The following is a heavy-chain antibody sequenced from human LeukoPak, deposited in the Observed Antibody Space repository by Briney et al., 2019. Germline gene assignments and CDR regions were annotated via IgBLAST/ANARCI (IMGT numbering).Heavy chain of an antibody. CDR2: IYYSGST. Sequence: SETLSLTCTVSGGSISSSSYYWGWIRQPPGKGLEWIGSIYYSGSTYYNPSLKSRVTISVDTSKNQFSLKLSSVTAADTAVYYCARRASYSSSWFSNWFDPWGQGTPVTVSS. V-gene: IGHV4-39*01. J-gene: IGHJ5*02. CDR1: GGSISSSSYY. D-gene: IGHD6-13*01. CDR3: ARRASYSSSWFSNWFDP.